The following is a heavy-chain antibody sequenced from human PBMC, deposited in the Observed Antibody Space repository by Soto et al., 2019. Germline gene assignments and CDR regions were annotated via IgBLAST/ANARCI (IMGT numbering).Heavy chain of an antibody. CDR2: ISGSGGSI. D-gene: IGHD6-13*01. J-gene: IGHJ4*02. CDR3: ARVAPEYSSTPRCFDF. V-gene: IGHV3-23*01. Sequence: PGGSLRLSCAASGFTFGIYAMSWVRQAPGKGLEWVSSISGSGGSIYYAHSVKGRFTISRDKTKNTLDLQMNSLRAEDTVVYHCARVAPEYSSTPRCFDFWGQGTLVTVSS. CDR1: GFTFGIYA.